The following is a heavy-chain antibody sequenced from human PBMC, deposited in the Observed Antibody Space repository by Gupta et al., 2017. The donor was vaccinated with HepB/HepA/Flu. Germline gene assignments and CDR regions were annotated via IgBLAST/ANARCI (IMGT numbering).Heavy chain of an antibody. Sequence: QVQLLQSGAEVQKPGASVTVSCKASGYTFTSYAINWVRQATGQGLEWMGWMNTNSGNTGYAQKFQGRVTITRNTSISTAYMELSSLRSEDTAVYYCARLLSSNYYDSDYWGQGTLVTVSS. CDR2: MNTNSGNT. CDR3: ARLLSSNYYDSDY. CDR1: GYTFTSYA. V-gene: IGHV1-8*03. J-gene: IGHJ4*02. D-gene: IGHD3-22*01.